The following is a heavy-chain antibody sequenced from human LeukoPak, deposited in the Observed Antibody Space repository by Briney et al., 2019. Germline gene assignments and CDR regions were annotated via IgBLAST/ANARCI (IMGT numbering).Heavy chain of an antibody. CDR3: AGGDPAAKPFDY. CDR2: INHSGST. CDR1: GGSFSGYY. J-gene: IGHJ4*02. Sequence: SETLSLTCAVYGGSFSGYYWSWIRQPPGKGLEWIGEINHSGSTNYNPSLRSRVTISVDTSKNQFSLKLSSVTAADTAVYYCAGGDPAAKPFDYWGQGTLVTVSS. D-gene: IGHD2-2*02. V-gene: IGHV4-34*01.